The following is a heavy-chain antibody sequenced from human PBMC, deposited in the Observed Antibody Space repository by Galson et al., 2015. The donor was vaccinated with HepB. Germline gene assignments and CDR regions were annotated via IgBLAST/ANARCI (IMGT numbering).Heavy chain of an antibody. J-gene: IGHJ4*02. Sequence: ETLSLTCAVYGGSFSGYYWSWIRQPPGKGLEWIGEINHSGSTNYNPSLKSRVTISVDTSKNQFSLKLSSVTAADTAVYYCARGRGRWLQLGAGFNYWGQGTLVTVSS. D-gene: IGHD5-24*01. CDR2: INHSGST. V-gene: IGHV4-34*01. CDR1: GGSFSGYY. CDR3: ARGRGRWLQLGAGFNY.